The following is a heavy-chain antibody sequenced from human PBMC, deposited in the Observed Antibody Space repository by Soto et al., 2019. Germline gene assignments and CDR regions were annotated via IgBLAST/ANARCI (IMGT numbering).Heavy chain of an antibody. J-gene: IGHJ4*02. CDR2: IYYSGTT. V-gene: IGHV4-31*03. D-gene: IGHD5-12*01. CDR1: GLSIKTGGYY. CDR3: VTIRGYDVYYFYS. Sequence: QVQLQESGPGLVKPSQTLSLTCSVSGLSIKTGGYYWTWIRQHPERGLEWIGYIYYSGTTYFNPSLERRISMSVDLSMIQFCIRLTSVTDADTAVYYGVTIRGYDVYYFYSWGQGGQVTVSS.